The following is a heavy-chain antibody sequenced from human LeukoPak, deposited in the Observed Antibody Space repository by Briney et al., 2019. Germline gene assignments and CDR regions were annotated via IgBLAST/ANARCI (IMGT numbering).Heavy chain of an antibody. CDR2: ISGSGGST. Sequence: GGSLRLSCAASGFTFDDYGMSWVRQAPGKGLEWVSAISGSGGSTYYADSVKGRFTISRDNSENTLYLQMNSLRAEDTAVYYCAKLNDYGSGKAGWGQGTLVTVSS. CDR1: GFTFDDYG. D-gene: IGHD3-10*01. CDR3: AKLNDYGSGKAG. J-gene: IGHJ4*02. V-gene: IGHV3-23*01.